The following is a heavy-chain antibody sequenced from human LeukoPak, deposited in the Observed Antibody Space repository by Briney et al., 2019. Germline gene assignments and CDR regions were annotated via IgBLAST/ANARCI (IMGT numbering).Heavy chain of an antibody. CDR3: AKQLGYCSNGSCYFPY. D-gene: IGHD2-15*01. V-gene: IGHV3-23*01. CDR1: GFTFSSSA. J-gene: IGHJ4*02. Sequence: GGSLRLSCAASGFTFSSSAMSWVRQAPGKGLEWVSAISNNGGYTYYADSVQGRFTISRDNSKSTLCLQMNSLRAEDTAVYYCAKQLGYCSNGSCYFPYWGRGTLVTVSS. CDR2: ISNNGGYT.